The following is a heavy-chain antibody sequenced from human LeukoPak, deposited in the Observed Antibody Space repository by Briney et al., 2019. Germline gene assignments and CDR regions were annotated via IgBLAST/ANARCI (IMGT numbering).Heavy chain of an antibody. CDR2: IKQDGSEK. V-gene: IGHV3-7*01. Sequence: GGSLRLSCAASGFTFSTYWMTWVRQAPGKGLEWVATIKQDGSEKYYVDSVKGRFTISRDTAKNSLYLEMNSLRAEDTAVYYCARDRNSDFWSGYYTNYFDSWGQGTLVTVSS. D-gene: IGHD3-3*01. CDR1: GFTFSTYW. J-gene: IGHJ4*02. CDR3: ARDRNSDFWSGYYTNYFDS.